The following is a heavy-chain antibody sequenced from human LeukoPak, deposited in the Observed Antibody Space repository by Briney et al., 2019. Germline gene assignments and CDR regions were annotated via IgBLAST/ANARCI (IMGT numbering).Heavy chain of an antibody. CDR3: ARASSSWYYYYYMDV. CDR2: MNPNSGNT. CDR1: GYTFTSYD. D-gene: IGHD6-13*01. Sequence: ASVKVSCKASGYTFTSYDINWVRQATGQGLEWMGWMNPNSGNTGYAQKFQGRVTITRNTSISTAYMELSSLRSEDTAVYYCARASSSWYYYYYMDVWGKGTTVTISS. J-gene: IGHJ6*03. V-gene: IGHV1-8*03.